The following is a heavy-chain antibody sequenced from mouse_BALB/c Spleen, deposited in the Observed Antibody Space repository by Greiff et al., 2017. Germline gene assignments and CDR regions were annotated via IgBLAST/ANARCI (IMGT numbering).Heavy chain of an antibody. CDR1: GFTFSSYA. Sequence: EVQRVESGGGLVKPGGSLKLSCAASGFTFSSYAMSWVRQTPEKRLEWVASISSGGSTYYPDSVKGRFTISRDNARNILYLQMSSLRSEDTAMYYCAREGGYDYDGGYWGQGTTLTVSS. J-gene: IGHJ2*01. CDR3: AREGGYDYDGGY. V-gene: IGHV5-6-5*01. CDR2: ISSGGST. D-gene: IGHD2-4*01.